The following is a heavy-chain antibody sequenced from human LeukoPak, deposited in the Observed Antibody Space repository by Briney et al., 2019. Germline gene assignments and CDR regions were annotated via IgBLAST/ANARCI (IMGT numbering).Heavy chain of an antibody. CDR3: AKDGIRYYYDSSGYYGDY. CDR2: ISYEGSDE. Sequence: GGSLRLSCAASGFSFSSYGMHWVRQAPGKGLEWVAVISYEGSDEYYANSVKGRFTISRDNSKNTLYLQMTSLRAEDTAVYYCAKDGIRYYYDSSGYYGDYWGQGTLVTVSS. CDR1: GFSFSSYG. J-gene: IGHJ4*02. D-gene: IGHD3-22*01. V-gene: IGHV3-30*18.